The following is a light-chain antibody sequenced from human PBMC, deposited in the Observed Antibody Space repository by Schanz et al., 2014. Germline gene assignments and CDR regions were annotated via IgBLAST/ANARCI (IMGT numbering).Light chain of an antibody. V-gene: IGKV3-11*01. J-gene: IGKJ3*01. CDR1: QSVRSF. Sequence: EIVLTQSPATLSLSPGERATLSCRASQSVRSFLAWYQQKPGQAPRLLIYDASNRATGIPARFSGSGSGTDFTLTIRSLEPEDFAVYYCQHRSIWPPGITFGPGTKVVIK. CDR3: QHRSIWPPGIT. CDR2: DAS.